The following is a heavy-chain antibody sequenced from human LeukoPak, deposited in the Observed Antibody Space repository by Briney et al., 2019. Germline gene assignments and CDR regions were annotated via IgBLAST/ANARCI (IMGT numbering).Heavy chain of an antibody. D-gene: IGHD2-21*02. CDR1: GGSISSYY. CDR3: ARHALWGYCGGDCYLDY. CDR2: IYYSGST. Sequence: SETLSLTCTVSGGSISSYYWSWIRQPPGKGLEWLGYIYYSGSTNYNPSLKSRVTISVDTSKNQFSLKLSSVTAADTAVYYCARHALWGYCGGDCYLDYWGQGTLVTVSS. V-gene: IGHV4-59*08. J-gene: IGHJ4*02.